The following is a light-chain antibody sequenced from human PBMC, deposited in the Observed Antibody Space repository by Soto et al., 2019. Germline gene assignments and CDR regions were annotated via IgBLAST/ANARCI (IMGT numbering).Light chain of an antibody. CDR3: LQLNTYPWT. CDR1: QTVTRW. J-gene: IGKJ1*01. V-gene: IGKV1-9*01. CDR2: AAS. Sequence: DIQMTQSPSTLSASVGDRVTITRRASQTVTRWMAWYQQKPGKAPKRLIYAASTLQSRVPSRFSGSGSGTEFTLTISSLQPEDVATYYCLQLNTYPWTFGQGTKVDIK.